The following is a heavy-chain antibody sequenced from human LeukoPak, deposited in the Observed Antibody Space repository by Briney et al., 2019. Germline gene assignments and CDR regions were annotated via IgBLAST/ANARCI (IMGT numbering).Heavy chain of an antibody. V-gene: IGHV3-23*01. J-gene: IGHJ4*02. CDR2: VSGSGGST. Sequence: GSLRLSCAASGFTFSSYAMSWVRQAPGKGLEWVSAVSGSGGSTYYADSVKGRFTISRDNSKSTLYLQMNSLRAEDTAVYYCAKDLRIAAAGADGGQGTLVTVSS. CDR1: GFTFSSYA. D-gene: IGHD6-13*01. CDR3: AKDLRIAAAGAD.